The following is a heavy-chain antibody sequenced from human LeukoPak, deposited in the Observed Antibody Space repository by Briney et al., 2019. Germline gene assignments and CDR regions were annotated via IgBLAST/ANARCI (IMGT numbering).Heavy chain of an antibody. CDR2: IYYSGST. Sequence: SETLSLTCTVSGGSISSSSYYWGWIRQPPGKGLEWIGSIYYSGSTYYNPSLKSRVTISVDTSKNQFSLKLSSVTAADTAVYYCARLGIPGRYFNWLGGTSWFDPWGQGTQVTVSS. CDR1: GGSISSSSYY. D-gene: IGHD3-9*01. V-gene: IGHV4-39*01. J-gene: IGHJ5*02. CDR3: ARLGIPGRYFNWLGGTSWFDP.